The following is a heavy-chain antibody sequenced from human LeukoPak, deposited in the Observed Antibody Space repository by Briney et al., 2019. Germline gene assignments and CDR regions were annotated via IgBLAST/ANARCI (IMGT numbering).Heavy chain of an antibody. CDR1: GFTFSSYG. CDR2: IRNDGNNK. Sequence: GGSLRLSCAASGFTFSSYGIHWVRQAPGKGLEWVAFIRNDGNNKYYADSVRGRFTISRDNSKNTLYLQMNSLRAEDTAVYYCAKANTGGGSNNLGYFHHWGQGTLVTVSS. CDR3: AKANTGGGSNNLGYFHH. D-gene: IGHD3-16*01. J-gene: IGHJ1*01. V-gene: IGHV3-30*02.